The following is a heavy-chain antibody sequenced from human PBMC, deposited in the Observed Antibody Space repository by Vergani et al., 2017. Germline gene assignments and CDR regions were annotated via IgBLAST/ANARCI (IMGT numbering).Heavy chain of an antibody. V-gene: IGHV3-23*01. CDR3: AKGVYCSSTSCYEGRGYYYGIGV. CDR2: ISGSGGNP. CDR1: GFTFSSYA. J-gene: IGHJ6*02. Sequence: EVQLLESGGGLVQPGGSLRLSCAASGFTFSSYAMSWVRQVPGKGLDWVSGISGSGGNPYYANSVKGRFTIYRDNSKNTLYLQMNSLRADDTAVYYCAKGVYCSSTSCYEGRGYYYGIGVWRQ. D-gene: IGHD2-2*01.